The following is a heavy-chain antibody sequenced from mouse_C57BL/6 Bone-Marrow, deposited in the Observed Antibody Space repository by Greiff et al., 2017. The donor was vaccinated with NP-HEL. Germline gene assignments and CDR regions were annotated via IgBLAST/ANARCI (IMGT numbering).Heavy chain of an antibody. D-gene: IGHD1-1*01. CDR2: INYDGSST. V-gene: IGHV5-16*01. CDR1: GFTFSDYY. Sequence: DVQLQESEGGLVQPGSSMKLPCTASGFTFSDYYMAWVRQVPEKGLEWVANINYDGSSTYYLDSLKSRFIISRDNAKNILYLQMSSLKSEDTATYYCASLYYGNWYFDVWGTGTTVTVSS. J-gene: IGHJ1*03. CDR3: ASLYYGNWYFDV.